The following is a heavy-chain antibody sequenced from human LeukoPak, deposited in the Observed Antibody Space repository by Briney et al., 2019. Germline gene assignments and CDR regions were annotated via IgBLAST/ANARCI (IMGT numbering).Heavy chain of an antibody. J-gene: IGHJ4*02. Sequence: GASLQISYKGSGSSFTTYLIGWVRPMPGKGLEWMGIIYTVDSDTRYSPSFQGQVTISADKSISTAYLQWSSLKASDTALYYCARHSSGWYGVSQAANYWGQGTLVTVSS. D-gene: IGHD6-19*01. CDR1: GSSFTTYL. CDR3: ARHSSGWYGVSQAANY. V-gene: IGHV5-51*01. CDR2: IYTVDSDT.